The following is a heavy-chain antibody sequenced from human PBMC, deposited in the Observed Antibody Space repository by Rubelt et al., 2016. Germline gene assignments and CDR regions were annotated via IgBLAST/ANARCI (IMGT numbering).Heavy chain of an antibody. J-gene: IGHJ1*01. Sequence: QLQLQESGPRLVKPSETLSLTCAVSGGSISGAEHYCGWIRQPPGKGLEWIGTICYSGTTYYNPSLTSRLTVSVDTSKNQFSLKRSSVTAPTLFPLVSCENXXSXXXSXXVGCLAXXF. CDR3: CENXXSXXXSXXVGCLAXXF. CDR2: ICYSGTT. CDR1: GGSISGAEHY. V-gene: IGHV4-39*01. D-gene: IGHD6-6*01.